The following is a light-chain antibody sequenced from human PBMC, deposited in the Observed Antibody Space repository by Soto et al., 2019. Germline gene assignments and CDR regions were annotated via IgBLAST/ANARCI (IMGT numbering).Light chain of an antibody. Sequence: DIQMTQSPSSLSASVGDRVTITCRASQGISNYLALYQQKPGKVPQLLIYAASTLQSGVPPRFTGCGSVTDFTLTISSLQPEAVATYYCQKYNTAPRTLGQGTQLEIK. CDR3: QKYNTAPRT. CDR2: AAS. V-gene: IGKV1-27*01. CDR1: QGISNY. J-gene: IGKJ1*01.